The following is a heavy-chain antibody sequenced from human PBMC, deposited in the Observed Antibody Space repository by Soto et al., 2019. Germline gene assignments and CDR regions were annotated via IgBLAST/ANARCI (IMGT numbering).Heavy chain of an antibody. Sequence: GASVKVSCKASGYTFTSYGISWVRQAPGQGLEWMGWISAYNGNTNYAQKLQGRVTVTTDTSTSTAYMELRSLRSDDTAVYYCARVLRPLRSCIAVADYYFDYWGQGTLVTVSS. D-gene: IGHD6-19*01. CDR1: GYTFTSYG. V-gene: IGHV1-18*01. CDR2: ISAYNGNT. J-gene: IGHJ4*02. CDR3: ARVLRPLRSCIAVADYYFDY.